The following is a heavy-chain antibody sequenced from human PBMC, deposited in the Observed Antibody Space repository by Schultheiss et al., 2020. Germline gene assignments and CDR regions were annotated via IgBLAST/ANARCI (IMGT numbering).Heavy chain of an antibody. CDR1: GGSISSSS. J-gene: IGHJ6*03. CDR3: ARCREIVVVPAAPYYYMDV. D-gene: IGHD2-2*01. CDR2: ISYDGSNK. Sequence: LSLTCTVSGGSISSSSYYWGWIRQPPGKGLEWVAVISYDGSNKYYADSVKGRFTISRDNSKNTLYLQMNSLRAEDTAVYYCARCREIVVVPAAPYYYMDVWGKGTTVTVSS. V-gene: IGHV3-30*03.